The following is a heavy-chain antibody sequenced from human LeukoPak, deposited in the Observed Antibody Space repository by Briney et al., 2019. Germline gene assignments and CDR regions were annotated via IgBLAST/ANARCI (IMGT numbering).Heavy chain of an antibody. V-gene: IGHV5-51*01. CDR1: GYRFTNYW. D-gene: IGHD4-17*01. CDR3: ARRQDYGDTGFDY. Sequence: GESLKISCKGSGYRFTNYWIGWVRQMPGKGLEWMGIIYPGDSDTRYSPSFQGQVTISADKSISTAYLQWSSLKASDTAMYYCARRQDYGDTGFDYWGQGTLVTVSS. CDR2: IYPGDSDT. J-gene: IGHJ4*02.